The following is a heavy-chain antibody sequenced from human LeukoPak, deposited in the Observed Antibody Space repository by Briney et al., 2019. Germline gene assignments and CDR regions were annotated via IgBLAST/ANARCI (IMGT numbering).Heavy chain of an antibody. CDR2: IYWNNDK. V-gene: IGHV2-5*01. J-gene: IGHJ4*02. CDR1: GFSLSTSGVG. CDR3: AHRQREGIVTTGFDH. Sequence: SGPTLVNPTQTLTLTCDFSGFSLSTSGVGVGWVRQPPGKALEWLALIYWNNDKPYSPSLKNRLSIVKDTSKNQVILTMTNMDPEDTGTYYCAHRQREGIVTTGFDHWGQGILVTVSS. D-gene: IGHD1/OR15-1a*01.